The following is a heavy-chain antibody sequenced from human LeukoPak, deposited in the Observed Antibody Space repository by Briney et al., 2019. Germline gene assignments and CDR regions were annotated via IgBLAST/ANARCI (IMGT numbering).Heavy chain of an antibody. CDR1: GGTFSSYA. CDR3: ARVTGTAADAFDI. CDR2: IIPIFGTA. D-gene: IGHD1-7*01. Sequence: SVKVSCKASGGTFSSYAICWVRQAPGQGLEWMGGIIPIFGTANYAQKFQGRVTITTDESTSTAYMELSSLRSEDTAVYYCARVTGTAADAFDIWGQGTMVTVSS. V-gene: IGHV1-69*05. J-gene: IGHJ3*02.